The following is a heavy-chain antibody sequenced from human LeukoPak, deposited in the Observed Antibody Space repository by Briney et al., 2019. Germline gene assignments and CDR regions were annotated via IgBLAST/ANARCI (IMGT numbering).Heavy chain of an antibody. CDR1: GGSFSGYY. J-gene: IGHJ4*02. Sequence: PETLSPTCAVYGGSFSGYYWSWIRQPPGKGLEWIGEINHSGSTNYNPSLKSRVTISVDTSKNQFSLKLSSVTAADTAVYYCASQVGYFDYWGQGTLVTVSS. CDR3: ASQVGYFDY. V-gene: IGHV4-34*01. CDR2: INHSGST. D-gene: IGHD1-26*01.